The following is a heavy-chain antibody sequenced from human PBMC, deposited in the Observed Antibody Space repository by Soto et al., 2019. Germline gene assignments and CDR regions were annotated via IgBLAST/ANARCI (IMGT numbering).Heavy chain of an antibody. V-gene: IGHV3-30*18. Sequence: GVTLRLSCATSDLPFTRYRTNWVRPAPGRGLEWVEDISYDGSNKVYADSVKGRFIISRDNSKNALYLQMNRWRAEDTAVYYCAKEITMFVVGSGYFQHWGQGTRGRVS. J-gene: IGHJ1*01. CDR2: ISYDGSNK. CDR1: DLPFTRYR. D-gene: IGHD3-22*01. CDR3: AKEITMFVVGSGYFQH.